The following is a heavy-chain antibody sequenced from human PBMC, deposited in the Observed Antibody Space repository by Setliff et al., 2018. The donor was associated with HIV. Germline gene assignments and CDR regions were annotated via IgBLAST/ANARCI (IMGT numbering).Heavy chain of an antibody. D-gene: IGHD3-22*01. CDR3: ARTNNNYYYDTSDYFAGYYFDS. J-gene: IGHJ4*02. V-gene: IGHV3-74*01. Sequence: SGGSLRLSCAASGFTLSDHWMHWVRQVPGKGLVWVSRTNNDGSITNYADFVKGRFTMSRDNAKNSMFLQMNSLRAEDTAVYYCARTNNNYYYDTSDYFAGYYFDSWGQGTLVTVSS. CDR2: TNNDGSIT. CDR1: GFTLSDHW.